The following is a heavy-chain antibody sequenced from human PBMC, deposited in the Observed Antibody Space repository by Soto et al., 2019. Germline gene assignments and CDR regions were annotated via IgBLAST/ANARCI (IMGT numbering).Heavy chain of an antibody. Sequence: QLQLQESGPGLVKPSETLSLTCTVSGGSISNSGYYWGWIRQPPGKGLEWIGSIYYSGNTYYNPSLKSRVIVSVDTSRNQFSLKLTSVTAADTAVYYCASQGGPGYFYYYTDVWGKGTTVTVSS. V-gene: IGHV4-39*01. CDR1: GGSISNSGYY. CDR3: ASQGGPGYFYYYTDV. D-gene: IGHD3-16*01. J-gene: IGHJ6*03. CDR2: IYYSGNT.